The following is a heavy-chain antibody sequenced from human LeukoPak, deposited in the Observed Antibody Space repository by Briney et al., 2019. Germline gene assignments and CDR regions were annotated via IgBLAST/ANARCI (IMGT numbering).Heavy chain of an antibody. CDR1: GGSVSSGSYY. D-gene: IGHD2-2*01. CDR2: IYYSGST. CDR3: ATRISSNYPPDAFDI. Sequence: PSETLSLTCTVSGGSVSSGSYYWSWIRQPPGKGLEWIGYIYYSGSTNYNPSLYSRVTISVDTSKNQFSLKLSSVTAADTAVYYCATRISSNYPPDAFDIWGQGTMVTVSS. J-gene: IGHJ3*02. V-gene: IGHV4-61*01.